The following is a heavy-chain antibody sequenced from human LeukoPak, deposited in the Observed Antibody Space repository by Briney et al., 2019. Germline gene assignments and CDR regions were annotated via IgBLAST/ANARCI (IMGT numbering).Heavy chain of an antibody. J-gene: IGHJ5*02. CDR1: GGSISSGGYY. V-gene: IGHV4-61*08. D-gene: IGHD6-13*01. CDR2: IYYSGST. CDR3: ARDRRIAAAEGWFDP. Sequence: SQTLSLTCTVSGGSISSGGYYWSWIRQPPGKGLEWIGYIYYSGSTNYNPSLKSRVTISVDTSKNQFSLKLSSVTAADTAVYYCARDRRIAAAEGWFDPWGQGTLVTVSS.